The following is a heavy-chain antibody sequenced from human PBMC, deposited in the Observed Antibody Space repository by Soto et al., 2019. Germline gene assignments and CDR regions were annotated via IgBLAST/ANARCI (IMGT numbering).Heavy chain of an antibody. J-gene: IGHJ6*02. CDR1: GYTFTSYG. CDR2: ISAYNGNT. V-gene: IGHV1-18*01. CDR3: AREGPTWIQLWSGRGYYYGMDV. D-gene: IGHD5-18*01. Sequence: QVQLVQSGAEVKKPGASVKVSCKASGYTFTSYGISWVRQAPGQGLEWMGWISAYNGNTNYAQKLQGRGTMTTDTFTSTAYMELRSLRSDDTAVYYCAREGPTWIQLWSGRGYYYGMDVWGQGTTVTVSS.